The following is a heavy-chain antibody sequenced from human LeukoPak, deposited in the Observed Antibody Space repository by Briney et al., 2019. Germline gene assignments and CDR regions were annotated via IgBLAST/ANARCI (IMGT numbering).Heavy chain of an antibody. J-gene: IGHJ6*03. V-gene: IGHV4-31*03. CDR1: GGSISSGGYY. Sequence: SETLSLTCTVSGGSISSGGYYWSWIRQHPGKGLEWIGYIYYSGSTYYNPSLKSRVTISVDTSKNQFSLKLSSVTAADTAVYYCARGSGFGEFPYYMDVWGKGTTVTVSS. CDR3: ARGSGFGEFPYYMDV. CDR2: IYYSGST. D-gene: IGHD3-10*01.